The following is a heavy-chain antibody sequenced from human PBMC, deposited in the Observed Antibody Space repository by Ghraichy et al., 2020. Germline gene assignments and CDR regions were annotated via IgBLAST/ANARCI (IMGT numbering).Heavy chain of an antibody. D-gene: IGHD2-2*01. Sequence: GGSLRLSCAASGFIFSSYWMSWVRQAPGKGLEWVANIKQDGSEKFYLDSVKGRFTISRDNAKNSMHLQMNSLRAEDTAVYYCARDIGYWSSSSRPGAFRGYFDYWGQGILVTVSS. CDR1: GFIFSSYW. J-gene: IGHJ4*02. CDR3: ARDIGYWSSSSRPGAFRGYFDY. V-gene: IGHV3-7*01. CDR2: IKQDGSEK.